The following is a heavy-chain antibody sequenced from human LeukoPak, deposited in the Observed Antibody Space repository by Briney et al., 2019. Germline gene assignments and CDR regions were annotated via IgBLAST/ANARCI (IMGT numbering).Heavy chain of an antibody. CDR1: GFTFSSFA. CDR2: ISYDGSNK. V-gene: IGHV3-30-3*01. CDR3: ARDYGDPAYYFDY. J-gene: IGHJ4*02. D-gene: IGHD4-17*01. Sequence: PGRSLRLSCEASGFTFSSFAFHWVRQAPGKGLEWVAFISYDGSNKYYADSVKGRFTVSRDNSKNMLYLQMNSLRAEDTAIYFCARDYGDPAYYFDYWGQGTLVTVSS.